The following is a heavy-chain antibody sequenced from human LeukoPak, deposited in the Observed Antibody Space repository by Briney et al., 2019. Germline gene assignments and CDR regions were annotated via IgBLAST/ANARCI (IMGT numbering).Heavy chain of an antibody. CDR2: ISSSSSYI. Sequence: PGGSLRLSGAASGFTYSSHSMNWVRQAPGKGLEWVSSISSSSSYIYYADSVKGRFTISRDNAKNSLYLQMNSLRAEDTAVYYCAKEGYYGSGSFPDSWGQGTLVTVSS. V-gene: IGHV3-21*01. CDR3: AKEGYYGSGSFPDS. CDR1: GFTYSSHS. D-gene: IGHD3-10*01. J-gene: IGHJ4*02.